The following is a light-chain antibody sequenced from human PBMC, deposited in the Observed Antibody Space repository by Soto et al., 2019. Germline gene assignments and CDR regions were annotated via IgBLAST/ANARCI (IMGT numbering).Light chain of an antibody. J-gene: IGLJ1*01. V-gene: IGLV1-44*01. CDR2: YDN. CDR1: NSNIGSNT. CDR3: AAWDDSLNGRV. Sequence: QSVPTQPPSASGTPGQRVTISCSGSNSNIGSNTVNWYQQLPGTAPKLLIYYDNLRPSGVPDRISGSKSGTSASLAISGLQSDDEADYYCAAWDDSLNGRVFGTGTKLTVL.